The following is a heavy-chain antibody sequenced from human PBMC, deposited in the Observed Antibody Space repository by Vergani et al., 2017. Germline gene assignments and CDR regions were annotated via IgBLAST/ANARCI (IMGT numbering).Heavy chain of an antibody. Sequence: EVQLVQSGAEVKKPGESLKISCKGSGYSFTSYWIGWVRQMPGKGLEWMGIIYPGDSDTRYSPSFQGQVTISADKSSSTAYLQWSSLKASDTAMYYCARASGSHRDYYYYYMDVWGKGTTVTVSS. V-gene: IGHV5-51*03. CDR3: ARASGSHRDYYYYYMDV. D-gene: IGHD1-26*01. CDR2: IYPGDSDT. J-gene: IGHJ6*03. CDR1: GYSFTSYW.